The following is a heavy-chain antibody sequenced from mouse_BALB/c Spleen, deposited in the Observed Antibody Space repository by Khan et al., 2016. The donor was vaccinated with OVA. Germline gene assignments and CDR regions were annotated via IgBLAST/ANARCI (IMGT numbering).Heavy chain of an antibody. CDR2: ISDGGSYT. D-gene: IGHD2-1*01. J-gene: IGHJ3*01. Sequence: EVELVESGGGLVKPGGSLKLSCAASGFTFSDYYMYWVRQTPEKRLEWVATISDGGSYTYYSDSVKGRIIISRDNAKKNMYLQMSRLQSEDTAMDYCARAGYGRFAYWGQGTLVTVSA. CDR3: ARAGYGRFAY. CDR1: GFTFSDYY. V-gene: IGHV5-4*02.